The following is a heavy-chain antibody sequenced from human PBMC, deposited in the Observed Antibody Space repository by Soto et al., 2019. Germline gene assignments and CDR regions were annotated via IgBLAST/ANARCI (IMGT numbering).Heavy chain of an antibody. D-gene: IGHD3-10*01. CDR3: ARTRYGSGKRWFDP. V-gene: IGHV4-34*01. Sequence: SETLSLTCAVYGGSFSGYYWSWIRQPPGKGLEWIGEINHSGSTNYNPSLKSRVTISVDTSKNQFSLKLSSVTAADTAVYYCARTRYGSGKRWFDPWGQGTLVTVSS. CDR2: INHSGST. J-gene: IGHJ5*02. CDR1: GGSFSGYY.